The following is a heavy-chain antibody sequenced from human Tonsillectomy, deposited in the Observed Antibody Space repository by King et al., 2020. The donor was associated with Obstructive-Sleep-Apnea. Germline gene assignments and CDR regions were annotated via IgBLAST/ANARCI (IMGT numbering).Heavy chain of an antibody. D-gene: IGHD3-10*01. J-gene: IGHJ4*02. CDR2: INHSGST. Sequence: QVQLQQWGAGLLKPSETLSLTCAVYRGSFTGYYWSWIRQPPGKGLEWIGEINHSGSTNYNPSLKSRVTISVDTSKNQFSLELSFVTAADTAVYFCARFGAGSRGHDYWGQGTLVTVSS. CDR1: RGSFTGYY. CDR3: ARFGAGSRGHDY. V-gene: IGHV4-34*01.